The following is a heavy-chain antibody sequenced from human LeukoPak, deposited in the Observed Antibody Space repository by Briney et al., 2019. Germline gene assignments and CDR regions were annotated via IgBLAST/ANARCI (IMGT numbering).Heavy chain of an antibody. D-gene: IGHD1-7*01. V-gene: IGHV3-15*04. CDR3: TTDEDWNYARKDV. Sequence: GGSLRLSCAASGFTFNYAWMSWVRQVPGKGLEWVGQIVSKIDGGTTDYAAPVKGRFTISRDDSKSTLYLQMNSLKIEDTAVYYCTTDEDWNYARKDVWGQGATVIVSS. CDR1: GFTFNYAW. CDR2: IVSKIDGGTT. J-gene: IGHJ6*02.